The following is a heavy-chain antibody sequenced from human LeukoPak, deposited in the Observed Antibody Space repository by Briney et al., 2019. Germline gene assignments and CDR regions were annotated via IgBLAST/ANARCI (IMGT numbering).Heavy chain of an antibody. V-gene: IGHV4-39*02. J-gene: IGHJ4*02. Sequence: PSETLSLTCTVSGGSISSGGYYWTWIRQPPGKGLEWIGEIIHSGSTNYNPSLKSRVAISIDTSKNHFSLRLTSVTAADTAVYYCVRGVLAVVYATFDYWGQGNLVTVSS. CDR3: VRGVLAVVYATFDY. CDR1: GGSISSGGYY. CDR2: IIHSGST. D-gene: IGHD6-19*01.